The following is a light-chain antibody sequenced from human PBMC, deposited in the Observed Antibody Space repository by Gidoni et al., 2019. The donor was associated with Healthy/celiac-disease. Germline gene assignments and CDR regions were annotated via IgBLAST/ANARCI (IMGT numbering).Light chain of an antibody. Sequence: QSPSSLSASVGDRVTITCQASQDISNYLNWYQQKPGKAPKLLIYDTSNLETGVPSRFSGSGSGTDFTFTISSLQPDDIATYYCQHYDNLSALTFGGGTKVEIK. J-gene: IGKJ4*01. V-gene: IGKV1-33*01. CDR1: QDISNY. CDR2: DTS. CDR3: QHYDNLSALT.